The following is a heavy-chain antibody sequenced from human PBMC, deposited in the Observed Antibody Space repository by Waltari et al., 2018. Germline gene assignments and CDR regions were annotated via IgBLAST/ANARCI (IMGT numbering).Heavy chain of an antibody. Sequence: QVQLQESGPGLVKPSETLSLTCTVSGDPISSGYYWGWIRQPPGKGLEWIGSMYHSGNTYYNPSLKSRVTISVDTSKNQFSLRLNSVTAADTAVYYCARDRGSGTSEFDYWGQGALVTVPS. J-gene: IGHJ4*02. V-gene: IGHV4-38-2*02. CDR3: ARDRGSGTSEFDY. CDR2: MYHSGNT. D-gene: IGHD1-26*01. CDR1: GDPISSGYY.